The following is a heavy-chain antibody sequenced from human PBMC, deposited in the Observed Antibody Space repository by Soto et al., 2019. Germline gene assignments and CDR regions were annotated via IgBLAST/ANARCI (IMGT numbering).Heavy chain of an antibody. Sequence: QVQLVESGGGVVQPGRSLRLSCAASGFTFSSYAMHWVRQAPGKGLEWVAVISYDGSNKYYADSVKGRFTISRDNSKNTLYLQMNSLRAEDTAVYYCARDIKRIVGADTFDYWGQGTLVTVSS. J-gene: IGHJ4*02. CDR2: ISYDGSNK. V-gene: IGHV3-30-3*01. D-gene: IGHD1-26*01. CDR3: ARDIKRIVGADTFDY. CDR1: GFTFSSYA.